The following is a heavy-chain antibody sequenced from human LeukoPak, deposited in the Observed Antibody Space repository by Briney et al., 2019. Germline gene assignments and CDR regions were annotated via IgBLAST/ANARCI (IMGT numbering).Heavy chain of an antibody. Sequence: KSSETLSLTCAVYGGSFSGYYWSWIRHPPGKGLEWIGEINHSGSTNYNPSLKSRVTISVHTSKNQFSLKLSSVTAADTAVYYCARGRTYYDSSGYYYAPAPFDYWGQGTLVTVSS. CDR3: ARGRTYYDSSGYYYAPAPFDY. CDR1: GGSFSGYY. D-gene: IGHD3-22*01. J-gene: IGHJ4*02. V-gene: IGHV4-34*01. CDR2: INHSGST.